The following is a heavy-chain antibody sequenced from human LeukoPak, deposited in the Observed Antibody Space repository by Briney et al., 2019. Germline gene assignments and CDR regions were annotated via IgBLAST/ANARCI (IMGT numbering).Heavy chain of an antibody. V-gene: IGHV1-18*01. CDR1: GGTFSSYA. CDR2: ISAYNGNT. D-gene: IGHD3-22*01. Sequence: ASVKVSCKASGGTFSSYAISWVRQAPGQGLEWMGWISAYNGNTNYAQNLQGRVTMTTDTSTSTAYMELRSLRSDDTAVYYCARYYYGSSGYVFDYWGQGTLVTVSP. CDR3: ARYYYGSSGYVFDY. J-gene: IGHJ4*02.